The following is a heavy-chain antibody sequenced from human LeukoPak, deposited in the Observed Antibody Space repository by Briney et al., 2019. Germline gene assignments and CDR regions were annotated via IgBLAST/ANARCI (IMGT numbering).Heavy chain of an antibody. J-gene: IGHJ4*02. Sequence: GGSLRLSCAASGFTFSRYWMTWVRQAPGKGLEWVANIKQDGSGQYYVDSVKGRFTISRDNAKNSLYLQMNSLRAEDTAVYYCARGAWWELRYYFDYWGQGSLVTVSS. CDR2: IKQDGSGQ. CDR3: ARGAWWELRYYFDY. D-gene: IGHD1-26*01. V-gene: IGHV3-7*01. CDR1: GFTFSRYW.